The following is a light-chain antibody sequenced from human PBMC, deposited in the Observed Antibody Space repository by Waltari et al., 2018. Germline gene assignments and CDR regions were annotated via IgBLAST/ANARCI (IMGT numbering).Light chain of an antibody. CDR3: QTWRTDSRG. Sequence: QLVLTQSPSASASLGASVKLTCTLSGGHSGNAIAWHQQQPEKGPRYLMKLNSDGSHHKGDGIPDRFSGSSSGSERYLSRSSVQSEDEADYYCQTWRTDSRGFGGGTKLTVL. CDR2: LNSDGSH. V-gene: IGLV4-69*01. CDR1: GGHSGNA. J-gene: IGLJ3*02.